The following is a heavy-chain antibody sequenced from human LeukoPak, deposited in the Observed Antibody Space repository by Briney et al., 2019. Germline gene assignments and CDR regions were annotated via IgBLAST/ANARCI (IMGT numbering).Heavy chain of an antibody. CDR3: AKTGKAYSGSYGLGY. D-gene: IGHD1-26*01. CDR1: GFTFSSYG. J-gene: IGHJ4*02. CDR2: ISYDGSNK. V-gene: IGHV3-30*18. Sequence: GGSLRLSCAASGFTFSSYGMHWVRQAPGKGLEWVAVISYDGSNKYYADSVKGRFTISRDNSKNTLYLQMNSLRAEDTAVYYCAKTGKAYSGSYGLGYWGQGTLVTVSS.